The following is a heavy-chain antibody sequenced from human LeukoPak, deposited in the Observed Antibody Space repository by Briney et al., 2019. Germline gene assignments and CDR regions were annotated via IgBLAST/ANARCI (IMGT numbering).Heavy chain of an antibody. CDR3: ARGISLIDY. CDR1: GGSISSYY. CDR2: IYYSGST. V-gene: IGHV4-59*01. D-gene: IGHD2-15*01. J-gene: IGHJ4*02. Sequence: SETLSLTCTASGGSISSYYWSWIRQPPGKGLEWIGYIYYSGSTNYNPSLKSRVTISVDTSKNQFSLKLSSVTAADTAVYYCARGISLIDYWGQGTLVTVSS.